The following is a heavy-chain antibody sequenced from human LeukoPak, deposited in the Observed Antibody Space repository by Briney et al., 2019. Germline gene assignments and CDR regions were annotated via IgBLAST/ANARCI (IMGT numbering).Heavy chain of an antibody. Sequence: SGPTLVKPTQTLTLTCTFSGFSLSTSGVGGGWIRQPPVKALEWLALIYWDDDKRYSPSLKSRLTITKDTSKNQVVLTMTNMDTVDTATYYCAHRLGTVDGFDIWGQGTMVTVSS. D-gene: IGHD5-18*01. CDR2: IYWDDDK. CDR1: GFSLSTSGVG. J-gene: IGHJ3*02. CDR3: AHRLGTVDGFDI. V-gene: IGHV2-5*02.